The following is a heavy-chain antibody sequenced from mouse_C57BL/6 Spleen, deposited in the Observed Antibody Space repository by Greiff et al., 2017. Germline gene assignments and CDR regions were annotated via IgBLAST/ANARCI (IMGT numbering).Heavy chain of an antibody. CDR1: GFTFSDYG. CDR3: ARKDYGNFAWFAY. J-gene: IGHJ3*01. D-gene: IGHD2-1*01. Sequence: EVQLQESGGGLVKPGGSLKLSCAASGFTFSDYGMHWVRQAPEKGLEWGAYISSGSSTIYYADTVKGRFTISRDNAKNTLFLQMTSLRSEDTAMYYCARKDYGNFAWFAYCGQGTLVTVSA. V-gene: IGHV5-17*01. CDR2: ISSGSSTI.